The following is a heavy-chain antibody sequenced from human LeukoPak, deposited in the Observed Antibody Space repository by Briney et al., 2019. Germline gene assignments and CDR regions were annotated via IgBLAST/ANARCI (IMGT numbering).Heavy chain of an antibody. V-gene: IGHV4-4*02. Sequence: SGTPSLTCAVSGGSISSSNWWSWVRQPPGKGLEWIGEIYHSGSTNYNPSLKSRVTISVDKSKNQFSLKLSSVTAADTAVYYCARDVTDTAMVTNWFDPWGQGTLVTVSS. CDR2: IYHSGST. D-gene: IGHD5-18*01. CDR3: ARDVTDTAMVTNWFDP. CDR1: GGSISSSNW. J-gene: IGHJ5*02.